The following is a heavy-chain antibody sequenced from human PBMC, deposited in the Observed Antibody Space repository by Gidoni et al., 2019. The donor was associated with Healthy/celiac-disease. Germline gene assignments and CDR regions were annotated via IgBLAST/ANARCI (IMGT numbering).Heavy chain of an antibody. D-gene: IGHD3-3*01. J-gene: IGHJ6*02. CDR2: ISSSSSYI. V-gene: IGHV3-21*01. CDR3: ARDQAITIFGVVTSYYYYGMDV. Sequence: EVHLFESGGGLVKPGGSLRLSCSASGFTFRSYSMNWVRHAPGKGLEWVPYISSSSSYIYYADSVKGRFTISRDNAKNSLYLQMNSLRAEDTAVYYCARDQAITIFGVVTSYYYYGMDVWGQGTTVTVSS. CDR1: GFTFRSYS.